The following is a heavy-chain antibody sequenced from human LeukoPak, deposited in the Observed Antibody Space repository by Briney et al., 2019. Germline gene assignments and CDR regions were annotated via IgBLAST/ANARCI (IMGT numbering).Heavy chain of an antibody. D-gene: IGHD2-8*02. Sequence: GGSLRLSCAASGFTFSIFAMIWVRQPPGKGLEWVSSIFPSGGEIHYADSVRGRFTISRDNSKSTLSLQMNILRAEDTAIYYCATYRQVLLPFESWGQGTLVTVSS. J-gene: IGHJ4*02. CDR3: ATYRQVLLPFES. CDR1: GFTFSIFA. V-gene: IGHV3-23*01. CDR2: IFPSGGEI.